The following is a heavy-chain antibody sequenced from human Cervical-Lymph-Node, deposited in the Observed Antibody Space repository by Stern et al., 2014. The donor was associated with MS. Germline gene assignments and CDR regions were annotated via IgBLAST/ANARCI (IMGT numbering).Heavy chain of an antibody. CDR1: GYSFTANW. CDR3: ARDYGDYAFDY. D-gene: IGHD4-17*01. Sequence: VQLGQSGAEVKTPGESLKISCKGSGYSFTANWIAWVRQMPGKGLEWMGIIYPGDSDTRYSPSFQGQVTISADKSISTTYLQWSSLKASDTAMYYCARDYGDYAFDYWGQGTLVTVSS. CDR2: IYPGDSDT. J-gene: IGHJ4*02. V-gene: IGHV5-51*01.